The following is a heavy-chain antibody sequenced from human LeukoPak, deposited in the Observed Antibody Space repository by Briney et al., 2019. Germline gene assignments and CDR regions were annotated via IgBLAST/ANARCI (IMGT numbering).Heavy chain of an antibody. V-gene: IGHV2-70*01. CDR2: IDWDDDK. J-gene: IGHJ6*02. D-gene: IGHD2-15*01. CDR1: GFSLSTDGMC. CDR3: ARMVRGSSGSYYYYYGMDV. Sequence: SGPTQVNPTQTLTLTCTFSGFSLSTDGMCVSWIRQPPGKALEWLALIDWDDDKYYSTSLKTRLTISKDTSKNQVVLSMTNMDPVDTATYYCARMVRGSSGSYYYYYGMDVWGQGTTVTVSS.